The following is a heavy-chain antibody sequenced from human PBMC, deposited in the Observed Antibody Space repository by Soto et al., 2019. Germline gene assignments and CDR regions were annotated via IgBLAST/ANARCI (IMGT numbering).Heavy chain of an antibody. CDR3: ARAPDYYDSSGYYYFDY. J-gene: IGHJ4*02. D-gene: IGHD3-22*01. CDR2: IYYSGST. CDR1: GGSVSSGSYY. V-gene: IGHV4-61*01. Sequence: QVQLQESGPGLVKPSETLSLTCTVSGGSVSSGSYYWSWIRQPPGKGLEWIGYIYYSGSTNYNPSLKSRVTISVDTSKNQFSLKLSSVTAADTAVYYCARAPDYYDSSGYYYFDYWGQGTLVTVSS.